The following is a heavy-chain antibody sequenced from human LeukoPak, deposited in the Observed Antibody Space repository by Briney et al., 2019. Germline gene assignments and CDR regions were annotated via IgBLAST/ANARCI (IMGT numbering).Heavy chain of an antibody. CDR1: GGTFSSYA. CDR2: IIPIFGTA. D-gene: IGHD3-22*01. Sequence: SVKVSCKASGGTFSSYAISWVRQAPGQGLEWMGGIIPIFGTANYAQKFQGRVTITTDESTSTAYMELGSLRSEDTAVYYCARHSPTYYYDSSGYYYQHWGQGTLVTVSS. J-gene: IGHJ1*01. V-gene: IGHV1-69*05. CDR3: ARHSPTYYYDSSGYYYQH.